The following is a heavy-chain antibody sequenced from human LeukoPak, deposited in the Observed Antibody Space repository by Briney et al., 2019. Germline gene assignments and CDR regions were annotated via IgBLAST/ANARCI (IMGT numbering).Heavy chain of an antibody. V-gene: IGHV3-7*03. CDR1: GLTFSSYA. D-gene: IGHD3-22*01. CDR3: ARLYYYDSSGYYDY. CDR2: IKQDGSEK. Sequence: GGSLRLSCAASGLTFSSYAMSWVRQAPGKGLERVANIKQDGSEKYYVDSVKGRFTISRDNAKNSLYLQMNSLKTEDTAVYYCARLYYYDSSGYYDYWGQGTLVTVSS. J-gene: IGHJ4*02.